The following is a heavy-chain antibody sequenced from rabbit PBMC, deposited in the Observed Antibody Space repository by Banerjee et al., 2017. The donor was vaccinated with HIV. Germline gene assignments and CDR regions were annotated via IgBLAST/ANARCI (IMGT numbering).Heavy chain of an antibody. J-gene: IGHJ6*01. CDR1: GFSFSSSYY. Sequence: QSLEESGGDLVKPGASLTLTCTASGFSFSSSYYMCWVRQAPGKGLEWIACINDITSDTTYYASWAKGRFTISKTSSTTVTLQMTSLTAADTATYFCARAYYDYGMDLWGQGTLVTVS. CDR3: ARAYYDYGMDL. CDR2: INDITSDTT. V-gene: IGHV1S40*01. D-gene: IGHD1-1*01.